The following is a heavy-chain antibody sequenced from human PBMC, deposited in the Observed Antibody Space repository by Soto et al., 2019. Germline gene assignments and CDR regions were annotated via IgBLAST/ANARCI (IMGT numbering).Heavy chain of an antibody. CDR2: INHSGST. Sequence: SETLSLTCAVYGGSFSGYYWSWIRQPPGKGLEWIGEINHSGSTNYNPSLKSRVTISVDTSKNQFSLKLSSVTAADTAVYYCARVGIGYRYGLFDYWGQGTLVTVYS. D-gene: IGHD5-18*01. J-gene: IGHJ4*02. CDR3: ARVGIGYRYGLFDY. V-gene: IGHV4-34*01. CDR1: GGSFSGYY.